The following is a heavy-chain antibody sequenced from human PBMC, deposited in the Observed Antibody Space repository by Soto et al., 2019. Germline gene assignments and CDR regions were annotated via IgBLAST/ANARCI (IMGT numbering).Heavy chain of an antibody. CDR1: GGSFSGYY. V-gene: IGHV4-34*01. Sequence: SSETLSLTCAVYGGSFSGYYWSWIRQPPGKGLEWIGEINHSGSTNYNPSLKSRVTISVDTSKNQFSLKLSSVTAADTAVYYCARFVVRGGSRYYYYYGMDVWGQGTTVT. J-gene: IGHJ6*02. CDR2: INHSGST. D-gene: IGHD3-10*01. CDR3: ARFVVRGGSRYYYYYGMDV.